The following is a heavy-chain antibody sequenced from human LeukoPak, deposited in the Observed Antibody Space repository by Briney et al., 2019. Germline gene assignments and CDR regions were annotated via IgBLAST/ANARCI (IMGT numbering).Heavy chain of an antibody. CDR1: GFTFSAHT. Sequence: GGSLRLSCAASGFTFSAHTMSWVRQAPGKGLEWVANIKYDGSEKYYVDSMKDRFTISRDNGMESLYLQMNSLRAEDTAVYYCARVRYSGYDYFDYWGQGTLVTVSS. CDR2: IKYDGSEK. D-gene: IGHD5-12*01. J-gene: IGHJ4*02. V-gene: IGHV3-7*01. CDR3: ARVRYSGYDYFDY.